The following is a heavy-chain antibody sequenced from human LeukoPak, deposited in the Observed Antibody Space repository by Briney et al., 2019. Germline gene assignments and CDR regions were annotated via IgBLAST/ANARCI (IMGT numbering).Heavy chain of an antibody. V-gene: IGHV3-23*01. Sequence: GGSLRLSCAASGFTFSTYAMSWVRQAPGKGLEWVSTISGSGGSTYYADSVKGRFTISRDNSKNTLYLQMNSLRAEDTAVYYCVKDGCSSTSCYVDYWGQGTLVTVSS. J-gene: IGHJ4*02. CDR3: VKDGCSSTSCYVDY. CDR1: GFTFSTYA. CDR2: ISGSGGST. D-gene: IGHD2-2*01.